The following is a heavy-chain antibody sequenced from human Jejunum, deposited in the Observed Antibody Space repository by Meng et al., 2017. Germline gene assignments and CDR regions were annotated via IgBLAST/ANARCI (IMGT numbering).Heavy chain of an antibody. CDR2: MKSDGSST. V-gene: IGHV3-74*03. Sequence: VQCGVAGRVFVQPGGSLSLSFVASGFTLSSYWMHWVRQPPGKGLVWVSRMKSDGSSTTYADSVKGRFTISRDNAKNTVYLQMNRLRAEDTAVYYCARDRGWDLPYDLWGQGTLVTVSS. J-gene: IGHJ4*02. CDR1: GFTLSSYW. CDR3: ARDRGWDLPYDL. D-gene: IGHD1-26*01.